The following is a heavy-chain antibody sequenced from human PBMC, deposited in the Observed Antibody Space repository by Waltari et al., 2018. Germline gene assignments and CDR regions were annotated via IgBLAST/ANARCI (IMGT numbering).Heavy chain of an antibody. J-gene: IGHJ6*02. CDR1: GYSLGELS. D-gene: IGHD3-10*01. CDR2: LDPEDEET. CDR3: TTDIMLRVFSNV. V-gene: IGHV1-24*01. Sequence: QVQLVQSGAEVRTPGASVQVSCKASGYSLGELSMHWGRQAPGKGLEWVGGLDPEDEETVYAQKFQGRVTMTEDTSTDTAYMELSSLRSDDTAVYYCTTDIMLRVFSNVWGQGTTVTVSS.